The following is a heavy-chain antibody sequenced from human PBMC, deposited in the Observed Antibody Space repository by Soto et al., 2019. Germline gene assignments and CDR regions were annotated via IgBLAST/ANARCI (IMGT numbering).Heavy chain of an antibody. V-gene: IGHV4-30-4*01. CDR3: VSVVRAGWWFDP. CDR1: GGSISSGDYY. J-gene: IGHJ5*02. Sequence: SETLSLTCTVSGGSISSGDYYWSWIRQPPGKGLEWIGYIYYSGSTNYNPSLKSRVTISVDTSKNQFSLRLSSVTAADTAVYYCVSVVRAGWWFDPWGQGTLVTVSS. CDR2: IYYSGST. D-gene: IGHD2-15*01.